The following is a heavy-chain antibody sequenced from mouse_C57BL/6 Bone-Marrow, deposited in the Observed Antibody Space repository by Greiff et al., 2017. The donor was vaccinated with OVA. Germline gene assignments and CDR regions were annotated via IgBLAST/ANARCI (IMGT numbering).Heavy chain of an antibody. D-gene: IGHD1-1*01. CDR1: GYSITSGYY. CDR2: ISYDGSN. CDR3: ARPHYYGSSYGLFDY. Sequence: EVKVEESGPGLVKPSQSLSLTCSVTGYSITSGYYWNWIRQFPGNKLEWMGYISYDGSNNYNPSLKNRISITRDTSKNQFFLKLNSVTTEDTATYYCARPHYYGSSYGLFDYWGQGTTLTVSS. V-gene: IGHV3-6*01. J-gene: IGHJ2*01.